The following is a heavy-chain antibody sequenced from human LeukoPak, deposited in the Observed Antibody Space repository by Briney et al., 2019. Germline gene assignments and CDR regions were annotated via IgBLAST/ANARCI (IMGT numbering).Heavy chain of an antibody. CDR2: IRYDGSNK. Sequence: PGGSLRLSCAASGFTFSSYGVHWVRQAPGKGLEWVAFIRYDGSNKYYADSVKGRFTISRDNSKNTLYLQMNSLRAEDTAVYYCAKRDTAMVTGSLFDYWGQGTLVTVSS. CDR1: GFTFSSYG. J-gene: IGHJ4*02. V-gene: IGHV3-30*02. D-gene: IGHD5-18*01. CDR3: AKRDTAMVTGSLFDY.